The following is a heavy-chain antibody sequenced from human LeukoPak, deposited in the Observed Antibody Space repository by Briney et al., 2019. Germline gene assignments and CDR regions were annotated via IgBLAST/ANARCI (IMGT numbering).Heavy chain of an antibody. CDR3: ARGSSYSSGWYPNSDFDY. Sequence: GGSLRLSCAASGFTFSDYYMSWIRQAPGKGLEWVSYISSSGSTIYYADSVKGRFTISRDNAKNSLYLQMNSLRAEDTAVYYCARGSSYSSGWYPNSDFDYWGQGTLVTVSS. CDR1: GFTFSDYY. CDR2: ISSSGSTI. V-gene: IGHV3-11*01. D-gene: IGHD6-19*01. J-gene: IGHJ4*02.